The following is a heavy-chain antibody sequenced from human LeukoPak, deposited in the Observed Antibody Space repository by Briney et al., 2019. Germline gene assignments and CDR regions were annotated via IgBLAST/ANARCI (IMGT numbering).Heavy chain of an antibody. J-gene: IGHJ4*02. CDR2: IYSSGST. V-gene: IGHV4-59*01. CDR1: GGSISRYC. Sequence: SETLSLTCTVSGGSISRYCWSWIRQPPGEGLEWIGCIYSSGSTNYNPSLKSRVTISLDTSKNQFSLKLTSVTAADTAAYYCARENPGLIDYWGQGTLVTVSS. CDR3: ARENPGLIDY.